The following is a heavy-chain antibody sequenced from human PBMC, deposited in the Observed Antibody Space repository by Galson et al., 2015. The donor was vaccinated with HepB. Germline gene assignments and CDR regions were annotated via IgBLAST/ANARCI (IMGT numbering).Heavy chain of an antibody. CDR2: ISSSSTI. J-gene: IGHJ5*02. CDR1: GFTFSSYS. CDR3: ARGPYSSSYPYNWFDP. Sequence: SLRLSCAASGFTFSSYSMNWVRQAPGKGLEWVSYISSSSTIYYADSVKGRFTISRDNAKNSLYLQMNSLRDEDTAVYYCARGPYSSSYPYNWFDPWGQGTLVTASS. V-gene: IGHV3-48*02. D-gene: IGHD6-13*01.